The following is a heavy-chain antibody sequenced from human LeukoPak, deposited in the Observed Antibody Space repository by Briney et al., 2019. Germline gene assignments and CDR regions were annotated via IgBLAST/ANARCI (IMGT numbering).Heavy chain of an antibody. CDR1: GFTFNTYG. J-gene: IGHJ4*02. D-gene: IGHD4-11*01. Sequence: PGRSLRLSCAASGFTFNTYGMHWVRQAPGKGLEWVAVMSHDGTNTFYGDSVKGRFTVSRDSSKNTLYLQMNSLRAEDTAVYYCAKDRVFADYSGPVDFWGEGTLVTVSS. CDR3: AKDRVFADYSGPVDF. CDR2: MSHDGTNT. V-gene: IGHV3-30*18.